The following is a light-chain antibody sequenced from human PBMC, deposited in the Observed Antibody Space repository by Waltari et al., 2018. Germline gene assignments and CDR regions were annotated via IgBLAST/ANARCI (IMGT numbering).Light chain of an antibody. Sequence: EIVLTQSSGTLSLSPGERATLSCRASQSVSRTLAWYQQKPGQAPRLLIYGASTRATGIPERFSGGGSGTDFSLTISRLGPEDFAVYYCQHYVRLPVTFGQGTKVEIK. J-gene: IGKJ1*01. CDR2: GAS. V-gene: IGKV3-20*01. CDR3: QHYVRLPVT. CDR1: QSVSRT.